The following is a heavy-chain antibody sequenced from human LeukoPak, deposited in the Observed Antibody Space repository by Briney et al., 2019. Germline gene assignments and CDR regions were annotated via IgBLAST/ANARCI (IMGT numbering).Heavy chain of an antibody. Sequence: GASVKVSCKASGYTFTGYGISWVRQAPGQGLEWMGWISAYNGNTNYAQKLQGRVTMTTDTSTSTAYMELRSLRSDDTAVYYCARDHIAVAGNVAFDIWGQGTMVTVSS. D-gene: IGHD6-19*01. CDR3: ARDHIAVAGNVAFDI. CDR1: GYTFTGYG. J-gene: IGHJ3*02. CDR2: ISAYNGNT. V-gene: IGHV1-18*01.